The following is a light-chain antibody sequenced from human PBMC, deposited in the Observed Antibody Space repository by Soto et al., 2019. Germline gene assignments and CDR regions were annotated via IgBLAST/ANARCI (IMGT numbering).Light chain of an antibody. V-gene: IGKV3-20*01. CDR1: QSVKFNC. CDR2: SAS. Sequence: EIVLTQFPGTLSLSPGEGATLSCRASQSVKFNCIAWYQQKPGQAPRLLIYSASTRISGIPDRFSGSGSGTDFTLTISRLEPEDFGVYYCQQCGSSPDTFGRGTKLEIK. J-gene: IGKJ2*01. CDR3: QQCGSSPDT.